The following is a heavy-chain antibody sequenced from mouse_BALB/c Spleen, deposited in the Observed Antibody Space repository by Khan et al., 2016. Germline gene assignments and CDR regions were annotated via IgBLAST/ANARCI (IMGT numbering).Heavy chain of an antibody. CDR1: GFTFSDAW. Sequence: EVKLEESGGGLVQPGGSMKLSCAASGFTFSDAWMDWVRQSPEKGLEWVAEISSKANNHATYYAESVKGKFTISNDNSKSSVYQEMNILRAEDTGIYYCRSVYFDYWGQGTTLTVSS. CDR3: RSVYFDY. J-gene: IGHJ2*01. CDR2: ISSKANNHAT. V-gene: IGHV6-6*01.